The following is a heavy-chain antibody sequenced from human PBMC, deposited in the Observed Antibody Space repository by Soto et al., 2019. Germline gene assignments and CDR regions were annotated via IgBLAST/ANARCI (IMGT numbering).Heavy chain of an antibody. CDR2: IYYSGST. CDR3: ARVVPAAISSWFDP. Sequence: SETLSLTCTVSGGSISSGGYYWSWIRQHPGKGLEWIGYIYYSGSTYYNPSLKSRVTISVDTSKNQFSLKLSSVTAADTAVYYCARVVPAAISSWFDPWGQGTLVTVSS. CDR1: GGSISSGGYY. D-gene: IGHD2-2*01. V-gene: IGHV4-31*03. J-gene: IGHJ5*02.